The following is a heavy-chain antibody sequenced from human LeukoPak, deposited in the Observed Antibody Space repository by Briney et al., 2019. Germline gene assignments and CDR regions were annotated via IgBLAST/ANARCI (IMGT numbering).Heavy chain of an antibody. J-gene: IGHJ5*02. D-gene: IGHD3-22*01. Sequence: GGSLRLSCAASGFTSSSYAMSWVRQAPGKGLEWVSAISGSGGSTYYADSVKGRFTISRDNSKNTLYLQMNSLRAEDTAVYYCAKSGDSSGYLMWFDPWGQGTLVTVSS. CDR2: ISGSGGST. V-gene: IGHV3-23*01. CDR1: GFTSSSYA. CDR3: AKSGDSSGYLMWFDP.